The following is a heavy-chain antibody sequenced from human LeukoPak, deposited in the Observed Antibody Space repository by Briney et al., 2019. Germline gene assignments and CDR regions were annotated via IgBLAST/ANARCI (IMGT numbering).Heavy chain of an antibody. CDR3: ARGWGEKGRCRGGSCNNPQFDY. J-gene: IGHJ4*02. D-gene: IGHD2-15*01. V-gene: IGHV3-7*01. Sequence: GGSVRLFCAPSGFTVNSYAMSWARHAPGKGLECLANIKESGSDKYYVDSVKGRFTIYRDNADDLVYLQMNSLRDENTAVYYCARGWGEKGRCRGGSCNNPQFDYWGQGILVTVSS. CDR2: IKESGSDK. CDR1: GFTVNSYA.